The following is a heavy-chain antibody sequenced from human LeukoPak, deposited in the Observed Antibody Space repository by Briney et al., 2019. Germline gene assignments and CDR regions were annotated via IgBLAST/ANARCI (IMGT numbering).Heavy chain of an antibody. V-gene: IGHV4-31*03. Sequence: PSETLSLTCTVSGGSISSGGYYWSWIRQHPGKGLEWIGYIYYSGSTYYNPSLKSRVSISVDTSKNQFSLKLSSVTAADTAVYYCARGQGGWFDPWGQGTLVTVSS. CDR1: GGSISSGGYY. CDR2: IYYSGST. J-gene: IGHJ5*02. CDR3: ARGQGGWFDP. D-gene: IGHD3-16*01.